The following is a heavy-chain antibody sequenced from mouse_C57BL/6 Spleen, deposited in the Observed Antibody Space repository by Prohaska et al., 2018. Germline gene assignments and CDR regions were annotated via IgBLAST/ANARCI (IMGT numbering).Heavy chain of an antibody. Sequence: EVQLVESGGGLVQPKGSLKLSCAASGFTFNTYAMPWVRQAPGKGLEWGASIRSKSSNYATYYADSVKDRFTISRDDSQSMLYLQMNNLKTEDTAMYYCVRAEGYAMDYWGQGTSVTVSS. J-gene: IGHJ4*01. CDR2: IRSKSSNYAT. CDR3: VRAEGYAMDY. V-gene: IGHV10-3*01. CDR1: GFTFNTYA.